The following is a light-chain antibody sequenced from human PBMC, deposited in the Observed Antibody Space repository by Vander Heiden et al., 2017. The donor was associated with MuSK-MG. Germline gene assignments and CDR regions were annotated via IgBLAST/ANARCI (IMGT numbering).Light chain of an antibody. Sequence: EIVLTQSPVTLSLSPGERATLSCRASQSVSSYLAWYQQKPGQAPRLLIYDASNRATGIPARFSGSGSGTDFTLTISSLQPEDFAVYYCQQRGGWPLTFGGGTKVXI. CDR2: DAS. J-gene: IGKJ4*01. CDR3: QQRGGWPLT. V-gene: IGKV3-11*01. CDR1: QSVSSY.